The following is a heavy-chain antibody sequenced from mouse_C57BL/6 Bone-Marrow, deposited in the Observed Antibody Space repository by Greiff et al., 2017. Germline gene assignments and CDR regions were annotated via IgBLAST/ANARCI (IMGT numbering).Heavy chain of an antibody. J-gene: IGHJ2*01. CDR3: ARKGGGLDY. Sequence: VNVVESGPGLVAPSQSLSITCTVSGFSLTSYAISWVRQPPGKGLEWLGVIWTGGGANYNSALNSILSISKDNSKSQDFRKMNTQQTDDTARENGARKGGGLDYWGQGTTLTVSS. CDR2: IWTGGGA. D-gene: IGHD3-3*01. CDR1: GFSLTSYA. V-gene: IGHV2-9-1*01.